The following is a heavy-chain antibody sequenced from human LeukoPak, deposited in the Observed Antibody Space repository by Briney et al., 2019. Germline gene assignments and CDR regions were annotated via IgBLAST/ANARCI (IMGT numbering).Heavy chain of an antibody. J-gene: IGHJ4*02. D-gene: IGHD6-19*01. Sequence: GGSLRLSCAASGFTFNRDAISWVRQAPGKGLEWVSTIGGSGDKTFYADSVKGRFTISRDNSKNMVHLQMNSLTGEDTALYYCVRRGDASSGWGDHDFWGQGALVAVSS. CDR2: IGGSGDKT. V-gene: IGHV3-23*01. CDR1: GFTFNRDA. CDR3: VRRGDASSGWGDHDF.